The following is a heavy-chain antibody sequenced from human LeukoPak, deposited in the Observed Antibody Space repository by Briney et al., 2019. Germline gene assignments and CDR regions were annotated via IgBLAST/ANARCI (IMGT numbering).Heavy chain of an antibody. CDR3: GKEGGA. V-gene: IGHV3-23*01. J-gene: IGHJ5*02. Sequence: GGSLRLSCVGSGVTFINYTMNWVRQAPGKGPEWVSAIGGRGGSTYYADSLGGRFTISRDNSQDMVYLQMNSLKVEDTATYYCGKEGGAWGQGTKVTVSS. CDR2: IGGRGGST. CDR1: GVTFINYT. D-gene: IGHD3-16*01.